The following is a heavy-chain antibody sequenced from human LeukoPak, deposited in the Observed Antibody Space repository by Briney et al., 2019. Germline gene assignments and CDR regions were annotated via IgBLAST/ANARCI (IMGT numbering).Heavy chain of an antibody. CDR3: AREGDGYRLRPFDY. Sequence: SVKVSCKASGGTFSSYAISWVRQAPGRGLEWMGGIIPIFGTANYAQKFQGRVTITTDESTSTAYMELSSLRSADTAVYYCAREGDGYRLRPFDYWGQGTLVTVSS. CDR2: IIPIFGTA. D-gene: IGHD5-24*01. J-gene: IGHJ4*02. V-gene: IGHV1-69*05. CDR1: GGTFSSYA.